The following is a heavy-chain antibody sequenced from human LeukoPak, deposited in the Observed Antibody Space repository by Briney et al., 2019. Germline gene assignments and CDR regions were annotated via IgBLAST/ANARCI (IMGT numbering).Heavy chain of an antibody. CDR2: IYHSGST. CDR1: GYSISSGYY. D-gene: IGHD5-12*01. Sequence: PSETLSLTCTVSGYSISSGYYWGWIRQPPGRGLEWIGSIYHSGSTYYNPSLKSRVTISVDTSKNQFSLKLSSVTAADTAVYYCAKDLSQYSGFYYFDYWGQGTLVTVSS. CDR3: AKDLSQYSGFYYFDY. J-gene: IGHJ4*02. V-gene: IGHV4-38-2*02.